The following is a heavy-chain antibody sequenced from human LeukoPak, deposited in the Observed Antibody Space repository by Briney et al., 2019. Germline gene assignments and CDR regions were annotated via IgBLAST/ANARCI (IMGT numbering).Heavy chain of an antibody. J-gene: IGHJ5*02. D-gene: IGHD2-21*01. CDR1: GGSISSYY. CDR2: IYYSGST. CDR3: ARDLFGSDP. V-gene: IGHV4-59*01. Sequence: PSETLSLTCTVSGGSISSYYWSWIRQPPGKGLEWIGYIYYSGSTNYNPSLKSRVTISVDTSKNQFSLKLSSVTAADTAVYYCARDLFGSDPWGQGTLVTVSS.